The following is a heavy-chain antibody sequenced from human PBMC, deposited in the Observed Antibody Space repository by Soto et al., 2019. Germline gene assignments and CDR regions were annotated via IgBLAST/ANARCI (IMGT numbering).Heavy chain of an antibody. Sequence: ASEPVSCKASGYTFTSYDINWVRQATGQGLEWMGWMNPNSGNTGYAQKFQGRVTMTRNTSISTAYMELSSLRSEDTAVYYCARVLRFLEWLSEYYYYYYYMDVWGKGTTVTVSS. CDR1: GYTFTSYD. V-gene: IGHV1-8*01. D-gene: IGHD3-3*01. J-gene: IGHJ6*03. CDR2: MNPNSGNT. CDR3: ARVLRFLEWLSEYYYYYYYMDV.